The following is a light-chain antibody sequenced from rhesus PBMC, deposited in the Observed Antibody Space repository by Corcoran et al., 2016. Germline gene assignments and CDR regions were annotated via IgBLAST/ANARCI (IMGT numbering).Light chain of an antibody. CDR2: KVN. Sequence: QSAPIQSPSVSGSLGQSVTISCTGTSRDIGRYNYVSWYRQQPGTTTKLMMYKVNMRPSGVSDRFSGSKSGNTASLTISGLQADDEGDYYCSSSEAGDTFIFGGGTRLIVL. CDR3: SSSEAGDTFI. CDR1: SRDIGRYNY. V-gene: IGLV2-11*01. J-gene: IGLJ1*01.